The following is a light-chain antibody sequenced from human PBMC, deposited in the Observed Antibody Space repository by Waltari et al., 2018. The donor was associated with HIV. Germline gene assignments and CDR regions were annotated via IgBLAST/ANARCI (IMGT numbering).Light chain of an antibody. CDR3: QSYDSSLSAYVV. CDR2: ANV. CDR1: SSNIGAGYD. V-gene: IGLV1-40*01. Sequence: QSVLTQPPSVSGAPGQRVTISCTGTSSNIGAGYDVHWYQQLPGTAPKLLIYANVHRPSGVPDRFSVSKSATSASLAITGLQAEDEADDFGQSYDSSLSAYVVFGGGTKLTVL. J-gene: IGLJ2*01.